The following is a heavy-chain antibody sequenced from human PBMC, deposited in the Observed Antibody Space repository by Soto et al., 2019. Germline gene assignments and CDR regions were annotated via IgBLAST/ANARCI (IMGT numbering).Heavy chain of an antibody. V-gene: IGHV1-2*02. D-gene: IGHD6-13*01. CDR1: GSTFTGHY. CDR2: INPNSGTT. J-gene: IGHJ6*02. Sequence: GASVKVSCKASGSTFTGHYIHWVRRAPGQGLEWMGWINPNSGTTKYAQKFQGRVTLTRETSITTAYMELNSLKSDDTAVYYCARAGIAAAGSGEYGMDVWGQGTTVTVSS. CDR3: ARAGIAAAGSGEYGMDV.